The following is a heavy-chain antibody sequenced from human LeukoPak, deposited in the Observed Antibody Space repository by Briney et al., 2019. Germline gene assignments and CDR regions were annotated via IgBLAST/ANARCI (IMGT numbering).Heavy chain of an antibody. CDR3: ARDRWELPYYFDY. Sequence: ASVKVSCKTSGYIFTDYYIHWVRQAPGQGLEWMGILNSSSGSTTYAQKFQGRITMTRDASTSTVYMELRSLRSEDTAVHYCARDRWELPYYFDYWGQGTLVTVSS. CDR2: LNSSSGST. CDR1: GYIFTDYY. V-gene: IGHV1-46*01. J-gene: IGHJ4*02. D-gene: IGHD1-26*01.